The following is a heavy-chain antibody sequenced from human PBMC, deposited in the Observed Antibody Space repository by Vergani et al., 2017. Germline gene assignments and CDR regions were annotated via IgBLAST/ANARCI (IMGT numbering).Heavy chain of an antibody. J-gene: IGHJ4*02. CDR3: ANEGSANRIRGWLDH. CDR2: IQYDGSDI. D-gene: IGHD3-10*01. CDR1: GFSVSNSG. Sequence: QVQLVESGGGVVQPGGSLRLSCVASGFSVSNSGMHWVRQTPGKGLEWVAFIQYDGSDIFYADFVEGRFTISIDNSKNSLYLQMRSLRFDDTAVYYCANEGSANRIRGWLDHWGQGALVTVSS. V-gene: IGHV3-30*02.